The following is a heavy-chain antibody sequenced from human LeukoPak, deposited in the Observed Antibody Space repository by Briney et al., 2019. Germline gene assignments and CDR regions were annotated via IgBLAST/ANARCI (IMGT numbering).Heavy chain of an antibody. CDR2: ISSSSSYI. CDR3: ARWDSSSPLGD. D-gene: IGHD6-6*01. J-gene: IGHJ4*02. Sequence: PGGSLRLSCAASGFTVSSNYMSWVRQAPGKGLEWVSSISSSSSYIYYADSVKGRFTISRDNAKNSLYLQMNSLRAEDTAVYYCARWDSSSPLGDWGQGTLVTVSS. CDR1: GFTVSSNY. V-gene: IGHV3-21*01.